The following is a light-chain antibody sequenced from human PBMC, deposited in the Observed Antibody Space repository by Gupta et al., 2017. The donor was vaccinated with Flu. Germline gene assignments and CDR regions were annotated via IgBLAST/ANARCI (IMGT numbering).Light chain of an antibody. V-gene: IGLV4-69*01. CDR2: LNSDGSH. J-gene: IGLJ3*02. Sequence: QLVLTQSPSASASLAASVKLTCTLSSGHSSYAIAWHQQQPEKGPRYLMKLNSDGSHSKGDGIPDRFSGSSSGAARYLTTSSLEAEDEADYYCQTWSTGIWVFGGGTKLTVL. CDR3: QTWSTGIWV. CDR1: SGHSSYA.